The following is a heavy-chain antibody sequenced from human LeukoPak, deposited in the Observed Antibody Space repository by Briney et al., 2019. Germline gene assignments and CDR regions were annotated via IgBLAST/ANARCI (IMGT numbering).Heavy chain of an antibody. Sequence: SETLSLTCAVYGGSFSGYYWSWIRQPPGKGLEWIWSIYHSGSTYYNPSLKSRVTISVDTSKNQFSLKLSSVTAADTAVYYCARVSGYDWDDYCYYMDVWGKGTTVTVSS. J-gene: IGHJ6*03. CDR2: IYHSGST. V-gene: IGHV4-34*01. D-gene: IGHD5-12*01. CDR1: GGSFSGYY. CDR3: ARVSGYDWDDYCYYMDV.